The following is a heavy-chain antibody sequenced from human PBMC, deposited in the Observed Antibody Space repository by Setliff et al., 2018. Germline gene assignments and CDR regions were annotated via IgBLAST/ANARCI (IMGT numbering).Heavy chain of an antibody. D-gene: IGHD6-19*01. CDR3: ASHEPWLWNAFDI. CDR1: GFTFSTYS. J-gene: IGHJ3*02. CDR2: ISSSSSYI. V-gene: IGHV3-21*01. Sequence: LRLSCAASGFTFSTYSMNWVRQAPGRGLEWVSSISSSSSYIFYAESLKGRFTISRDNAKNSLYLQINSLRAEDTAVYYCASHEPWLWNAFDIWGQGTMVTVSS.